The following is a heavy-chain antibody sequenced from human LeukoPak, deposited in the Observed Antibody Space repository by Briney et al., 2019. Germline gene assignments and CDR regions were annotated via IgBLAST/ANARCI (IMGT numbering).Heavy chain of an antibody. J-gene: IGHJ4*02. Sequence: GASVKVSCKVSGYTLTELSMHWVRQAPGKGLEWMGGFDPEDGETIYAQKFQGRVTMTRDTSISTAYMELSRLRSDDTAVYYCAIASRGTGTTPDWGQGTLVTVSS. CDR2: FDPEDGET. V-gene: IGHV1-24*01. D-gene: IGHD1-7*01. CDR3: AIASRGTGTTPD. CDR1: GYTLTELS.